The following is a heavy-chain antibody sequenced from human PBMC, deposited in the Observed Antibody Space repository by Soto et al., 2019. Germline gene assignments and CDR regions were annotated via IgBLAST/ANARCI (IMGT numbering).Heavy chain of an antibody. CDR3: ARSKARVAAAGYFGPFDY. V-gene: IGHV1-69*13. D-gene: IGHD6-13*01. J-gene: IGHJ4*02. CDR1: GGTFSSYA. Sequence: AASVKVSCKASGGTFSSYAISWVRQAPGQGLEWMGGIIPIFGTANYAQKFQGRVTITADESTSTAYMELSSLRSEDTAVYYCARSKARVAAAGYFGPFDYWGQGTLVTVSS. CDR2: IIPIFGTA.